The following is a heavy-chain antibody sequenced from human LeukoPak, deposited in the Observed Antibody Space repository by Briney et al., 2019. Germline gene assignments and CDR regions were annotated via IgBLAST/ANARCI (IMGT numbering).Heavy chain of an antibody. J-gene: IGHJ3*02. CDR2: INSDGSST. CDR1: GFTFSSYW. Sequence: PGGSLRLSCAASGFTFSSYWMHWVRRAPGKGLVWVSRINSDGSSTSYADSVKGRLTISRDNAKNTLYLQMNSLRAEDTTVYYCARQVVTLSSDAFDIWGQGTMVTVSS. D-gene: IGHD2-21*02. CDR3: ARQVVTLSSDAFDI. V-gene: IGHV3-74*01.